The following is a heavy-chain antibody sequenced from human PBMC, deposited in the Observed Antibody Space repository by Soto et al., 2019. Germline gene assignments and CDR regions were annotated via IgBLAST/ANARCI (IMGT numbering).Heavy chain of an antibody. CDR3: ARGDLAAAGTIDY. D-gene: IGHD6-13*01. J-gene: IGHJ4*02. CDR1: GGSVSTSSDY. Sequence: PSETMSLTCTVSGGSVSTSSDYWGWIRQPPGKGLEWIGEINHSGSTNYNPSLKSRVTISVDTSKNQFSLKFNSVTAADRAVYYCARGDLAAAGTIDYWGQGTLVTVSS. CDR2: INHSGST. V-gene: IGHV4-39*07.